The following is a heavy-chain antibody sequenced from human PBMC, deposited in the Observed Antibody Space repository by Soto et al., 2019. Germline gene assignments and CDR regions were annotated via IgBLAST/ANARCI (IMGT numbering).Heavy chain of an antibody. CDR3: ASGASRWYPYFFDS. CDR1: EGTFNSYA. Sequence: QAQVVQSGAEVRKPGSSVKLSCKASEGTFNSYAIAWLRQAPGQGLEWMGGIIPYYNTLNYAQKFQDRVTITADDYPNTVYMALSSLRSDDTAVYFCASGASRWYPYFFDSWAQGTLVTVSS. D-gene: IGHD6-13*01. J-gene: IGHJ4*02. CDR2: IIPYYNTL. V-gene: IGHV1-69*01.